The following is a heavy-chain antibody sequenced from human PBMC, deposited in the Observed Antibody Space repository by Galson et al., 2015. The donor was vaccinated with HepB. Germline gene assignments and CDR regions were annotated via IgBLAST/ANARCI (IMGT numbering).Heavy chain of an antibody. D-gene: IGHD3-16*01. CDR2: IYHSGST. J-gene: IGHJ6*02. CDR3: ARDPDLGGMDV. V-gene: IGHV4-4*02. CDR1: GGSISSSNW. Sequence: SETLSLTCAVSGGSISSSNWWSWVRQPPGKGLEWIGEIYHSGSTNYNPSLKSLVTISVDKSKNQVSLKLSSVTAADTAVYYCARDPDLGGMDVWGQGTTATVSS.